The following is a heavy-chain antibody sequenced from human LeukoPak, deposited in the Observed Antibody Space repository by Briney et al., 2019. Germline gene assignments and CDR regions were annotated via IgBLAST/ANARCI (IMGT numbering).Heavy chain of an antibody. CDR2: INSDGSST. Sequence: GGSLRLSCAASGFTFSSYWMHWVRQAPGKGLVWVSRINSDGSSTSYADSVKGRFTISRDNAKNSLYLQMNSLRAEDTAVYYCARPACSGGSCYSGDYWGQGTLVTVSS. J-gene: IGHJ4*02. V-gene: IGHV3-74*01. CDR3: ARPACSGGSCYSGDY. D-gene: IGHD2-15*01. CDR1: GFTFSSYW.